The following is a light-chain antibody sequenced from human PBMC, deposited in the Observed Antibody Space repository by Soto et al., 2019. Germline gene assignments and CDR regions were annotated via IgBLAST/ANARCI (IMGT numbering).Light chain of an antibody. V-gene: IGKV3-15*01. CDR2: GAS. CDR1: QSVSSN. J-gene: IGKJ2*01. Sequence: EIVMTQSPATLSVSPGERATLSYRASQSVSSNLAWYQQNPGQAPRLLIYGASTRATGIPARFSGSGSGTEFTLTISSLQSEDFAVYYCQQYNNWPLEFTFGQGTKLEIK. CDR3: QQYNNWPLEFT.